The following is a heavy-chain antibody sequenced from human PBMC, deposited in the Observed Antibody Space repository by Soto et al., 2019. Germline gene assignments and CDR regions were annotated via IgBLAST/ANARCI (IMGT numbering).Heavy chain of an antibody. Sequence: GGSLRRRCAASGFTVSNYHTNWVRQAPGKGLEWVSVIYTAGSADFADSVKGRFSISRDDFKNTLYLQMSSLRAKDTAVYYCARCLSTFYFWSGFLDYSIYYGQDFWG. CDR3: ARCLSTFYFWSGFLDYSIYYGQDF. D-gene: IGHD3-3*01. J-gene: IGHJ6*02. V-gene: IGHV3-66*01. CDR1: GFTVSNYH. CDR2: IYTAGSA.